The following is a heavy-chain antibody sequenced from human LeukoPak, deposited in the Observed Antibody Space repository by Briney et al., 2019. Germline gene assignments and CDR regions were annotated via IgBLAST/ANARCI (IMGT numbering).Heavy chain of an antibody. J-gene: IGHJ4*02. V-gene: IGHV3-30*02. CDR3: ALAAAGRVWAFDY. D-gene: IGHD6-13*01. CDR1: GFTFSSYG. CDR2: IRYDGSNK. Sequence: GRSLRLSCAASGFTFSSYGMHWVRQAPGKGLEWVAFIRYDGSNKYYADSVKGRFTISRDNSKNTLYLQMNSLRAEDTAVYYCALAAAGRVWAFDYWGQGTLVTVSS.